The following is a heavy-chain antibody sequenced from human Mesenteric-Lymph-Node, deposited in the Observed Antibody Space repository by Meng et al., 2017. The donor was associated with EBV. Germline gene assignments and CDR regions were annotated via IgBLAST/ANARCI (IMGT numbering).Heavy chain of an antibody. CDR3: ARHYASTWFEADPTTAKVPIDY. V-gene: IGHV3-21*06. CDR1: GVILCRDT. Sequence: EVQLVESGGGLVKPGGSLRLCCAPCGVILCRDTMTWVRQAPGKGLEWVSAISSSSNYIHYADSMKGRFTISRDTAKSSLYLQMNSLRAEDTAVYYCARHYASTWFEADPTTAKVPIDYWGQGILGTVAS. J-gene: IGHJ4*02. D-gene: IGHD6-13*01. CDR2: ISSSSNYI.